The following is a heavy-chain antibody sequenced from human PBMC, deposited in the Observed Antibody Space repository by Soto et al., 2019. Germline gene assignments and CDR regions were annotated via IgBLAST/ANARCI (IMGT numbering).Heavy chain of an antibody. D-gene: IGHD2-21*01. V-gene: IGHV4-34*01. CDR2: INHSGST. CDR3: ARVRIGDSWFDP. Sequence: QVQLQQWGAGLLKPSETLSLTCAVYGVSFSGYYWSWIRQPPGKGLEWIGEINHSGSTSYNPSLKSPVTISVDTSKKQFSLKLSSVTAADTAVYYCARVRIGDSWFDPWGQGMLVTVSS. CDR1: GVSFSGYY. J-gene: IGHJ5*02.